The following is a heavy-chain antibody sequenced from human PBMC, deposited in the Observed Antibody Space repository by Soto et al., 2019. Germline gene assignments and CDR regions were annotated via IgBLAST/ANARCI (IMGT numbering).Heavy chain of an antibody. CDR3: VRVSGFEYGYPQQFDS. CDR2: LLYTGTA. J-gene: IGHJ4*02. D-gene: IGHD5-18*01. V-gene: IGHV4-59*01. Sequence: QVRLQESGPGLVKPSETLSLICSVSSDSINSYYWSWVRQPPGKGLEWLGCLLYTGTANYNPSLKGRISISGDASKSQFSLKLTSVTAADTAVYYCVRVSGFEYGYPQQFDSWGQGSLVTVSS. CDR1: SDSINSYY.